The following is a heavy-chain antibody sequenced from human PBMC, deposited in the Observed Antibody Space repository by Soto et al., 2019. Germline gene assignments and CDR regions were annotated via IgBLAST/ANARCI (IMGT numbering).Heavy chain of an antibody. V-gene: IGHV4-59*08. Sequence: SSETLSLTCTVSGGSISSYYWSWIRQPPGKGLEWIGYIYYSGSTYYNPSLKSRVTISVDTSKNQFSLKLSSVTAADTAVYYCARPYYDSSGYHPVWGQGTLVTVSS. CDR1: GGSISSYY. CDR2: IYYSGST. CDR3: ARPYYDSSGYHPV. D-gene: IGHD3-22*01. J-gene: IGHJ4*02.